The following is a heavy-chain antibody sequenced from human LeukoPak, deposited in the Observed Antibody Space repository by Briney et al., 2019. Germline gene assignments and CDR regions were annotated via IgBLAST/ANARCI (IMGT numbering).Heavy chain of an antibody. CDR2: IQYDGSEI. Sequence: GGSLRLSCAASGFRFSTCGMHWVRQAPGKGLEWVAFIQYDGSEIYYADSLKGRFTISRDNSKNTLYLQMNSLRAEDTAVFYCARESGAAKIGQMLNYWGQGTLVTVSS. CDR1: GFRFSTCG. V-gene: IGHV3-30*02. CDR3: ARESGAAKIGQMLNY. J-gene: IGHJ4*02. D-gene: IGHD3-10*02.